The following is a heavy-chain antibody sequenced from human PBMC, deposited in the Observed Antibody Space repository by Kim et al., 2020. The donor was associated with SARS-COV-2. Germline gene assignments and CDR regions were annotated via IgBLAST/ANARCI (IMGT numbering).Heavy chain of an antibody. J-gene: IGHJ4*01. CDR1: GGSFSNYY. D-gene: IGHD2-2*01. CDR2: INHSGAT. Sequence: SETLSLTCAVYGGSFSNYYWSWIRQPPGKGLEWIGEINHSGATNYNPSLKSRVTISVDTSKNQFSLKLNSLTAADTAVYYCARGGGYCSGTSCYTDFWG. CDR3: ARGGGYCSGTSCYTDF. V-gene: IGHV4-34*01.